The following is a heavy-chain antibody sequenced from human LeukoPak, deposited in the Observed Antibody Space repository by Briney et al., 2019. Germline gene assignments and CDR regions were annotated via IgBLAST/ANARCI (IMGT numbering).Heavy chain of an antibody. CDR2: IYSSGSY. Sequence: ASETLSLTCTVSGGSISSYDWSWIRHPARKGLQWIWHIYSSGSYKYHPPLKRRLTMSVDTSKHEFPLRPRSVTVADTAGYYCARKYSASYNSPAGWFDPWGQGTLVTVSS. CDR1: GGSISSYD. J-gene: IGHJ5*02. V-gene: IGHV4-4*07. D-gene: IGHD3-10*01. CDR3: ARKYSASYNSPAGWFDP.